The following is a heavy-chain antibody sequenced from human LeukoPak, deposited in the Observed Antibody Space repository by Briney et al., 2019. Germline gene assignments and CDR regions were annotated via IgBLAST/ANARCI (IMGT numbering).Heavy chain of an antibody. CDR3: ARDRIYGSGSDHFDY. D-gene: IGHD3-10*01. Sequence: SETLSLTCTVSGYSISSGYYWGWIRQPPGKGLEWIGSIYHSGSTYYNPSLKSRVTISVDTSKNQFSLKLSSVTAADTAVYYCARDRIYGSGSDHFDYWGQGTLVTVSS. J-gene: IGHJ4*02. V-gene: IGHV4-38-2*02. CDR1: GYSISSGYY. CDR2: IYHSGST.